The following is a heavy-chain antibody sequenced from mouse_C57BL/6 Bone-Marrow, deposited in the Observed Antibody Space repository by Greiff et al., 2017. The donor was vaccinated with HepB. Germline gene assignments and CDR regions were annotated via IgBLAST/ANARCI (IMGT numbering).Heavy chain of an antibody. J-gene: IGHJ4*01. CDR1: GSTFTSYW. CDR3: TGVWPYYYAMDY. D-gene: IGHD2-10*02. CDR2: IYPGNSDT. V-gene: IGHV1-5*01. Sequence: VQLQQSGTVLARPGASVKMSCKTSGSTFTSYWMHWVKQRPGQGLEWIGAIYPGNSDTSYNQKFKGKAKLTAVTSASTAYMELSSLTNEDSAVYYCTGVWPYYYAMDYWGQGTSVTVSS.